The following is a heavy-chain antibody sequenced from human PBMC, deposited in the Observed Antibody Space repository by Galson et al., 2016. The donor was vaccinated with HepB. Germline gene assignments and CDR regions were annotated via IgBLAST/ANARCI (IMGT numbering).Heavy chain of an antibody. CDR2: ISGSGGST. J-gene: IGHJ4*02. CDR3: AKGYGLWDY. D-gene: IGHD5-18*01. Sequence: SCAASGFTFITYAMSWVRQAPGKGLEWVSTISGSGGSTYYADSVKGRFTISRDNSKNTLYLQMNSLRAEDTAVYYCAKGYGLWDYWGQGTLVTVSS. V-gene: IGHV3-23*01. CDR1: GFTFITYA.